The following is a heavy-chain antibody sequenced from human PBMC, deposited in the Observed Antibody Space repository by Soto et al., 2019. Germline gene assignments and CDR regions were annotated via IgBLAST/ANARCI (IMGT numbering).Heavy chain of an antibody. D-gene: IGHD3-9*01. V-gene: IGHV4-30-4*03. CDR2: IYYSGST. Sequence: QPPGKGLEWVGYIYYSGSTYYNPSLKSRVTRSVDTSKNQFSLKLSSVTAAGTFFFSSRRRHTRLAPGLGILLNRSSDL. J-gene: IGHJ2*01. CDR3: RRRHTRLAPGLGILLNRSSDL.